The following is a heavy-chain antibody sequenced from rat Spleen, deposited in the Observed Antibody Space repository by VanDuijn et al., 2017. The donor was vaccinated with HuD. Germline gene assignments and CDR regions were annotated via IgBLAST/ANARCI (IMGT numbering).Heavy chain of an antibody. D-gene: IGHD1-2*01. V-gene: IGHV5-29*01. Sequence: EVQLVESDGGLVQPGRSLKLSCVASGFTFNDCYMAWVRQAPTKGLEWVATISYDGSSTYYRDSVKGRFTISRDNAKSTLYLQMDSLRSEDTATYYCVRQVYLRDWYFDFWGPGTMVAVSS. CDR3: VRQVYLRDWYFDF. J-gene: IGHJ1*01. CDR2: ISYDGSST. CDR1: GFTFNDCY.